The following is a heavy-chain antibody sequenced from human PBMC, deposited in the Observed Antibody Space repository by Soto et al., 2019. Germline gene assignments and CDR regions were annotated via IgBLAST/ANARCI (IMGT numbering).Heavy chain of an antibody. CDR3: ARLRAAAYYYYGMDV. CDR2: MNPNSGNT. Sequence: GAAVKVSCKACGCTFTSYDINWVRQATGQGLEWMGWMNPNSGNTGYAQKFQGRVTMTRNTSISTAYMELSSLRSEDTAVYYCARLRAAAYYYYGMDVWGQGTTVTVSS. D-gene: IGHD6-13*01. J-gene: IGHJ6*02. V-gene: IGHV1-8*01. CDR1: GCTFTSYD.